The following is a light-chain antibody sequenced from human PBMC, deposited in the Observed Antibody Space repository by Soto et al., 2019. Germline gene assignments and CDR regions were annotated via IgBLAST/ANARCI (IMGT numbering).Light chain of an antibody. CDR2: DAS. V-gene: IGKV3-20*01. J-gene: IGKJ5*01. Sequence: EIVLTQSPATLSLSPGERATLSCRASQSISRSLAWYQQKPGQAPRLLISDASTRATGIPDRFSGDGSGTDFTLTISRLEPEDYAVYYCHQYDGSPITFGQGTRLEI. CDR3: HQYDGSPIT. CDR1: QSISRS.